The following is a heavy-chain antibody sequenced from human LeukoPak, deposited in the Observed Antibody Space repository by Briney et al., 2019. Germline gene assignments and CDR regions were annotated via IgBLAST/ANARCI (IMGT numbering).Heavy chain of an antibody. CDR2: ISSSISTT. CDR1: GFTFSSYS. D-gene: IGHD4-17*01. V-gene: IGHV3-48*02. Sequence: VGSLRLSCAASGFTFSSYSMNWVRQAPGKGREWVSYISSSISTTYYADSVKGRFTISRDNAKNSLYLQMNSLRDEDTAVYYCARDTETTSWLNWFDPWGQGTLVTVSS. CDR3: ARDTETTSWLNWFDP. J-gene: IGHJ5*02.